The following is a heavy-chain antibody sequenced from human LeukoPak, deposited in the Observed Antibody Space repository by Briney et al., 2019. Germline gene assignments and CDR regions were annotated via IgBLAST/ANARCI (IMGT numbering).Heavy chain of an antibody. D-gene: IGHD2-2*01. CDR2: IYYSGST. Sequence: NASETLSLTCTVSGGSISSYYWSWIRQPPGKGLEWIGYIYYSGSTNYNPSLKSRVTISVDTSKNQFSLKLSSVTAADTAVYYCARHEGYCSSTSCSFFDYWGQGTLVTVSS. CDR3: ARHEGYCSSTSCSFFDY. J-gene: IGHJ4*02. CDR1: GGSISSYY. V-gene: IGHV4-59*08.